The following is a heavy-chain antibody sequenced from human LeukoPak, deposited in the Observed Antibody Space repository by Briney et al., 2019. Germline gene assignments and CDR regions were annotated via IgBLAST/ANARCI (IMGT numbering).Heavy chain of an antibody. V-gene: IGHV3-33*06. CDR1: GFTFSSYG. J-gene: IGHJ3*02. D-gene: IGHD6-19*01. Sequence: PGGSLRLSCAASGFTFSSYGMLWVRQAPGKGLEWVAVIWYDGSNKYYADSVKGRFTISRDNSKNTLYLQMNSLRAEDTAVYYCAKGVAVAGTHAFDIWGQGTMVTVSS. CDR2: IWYDGSNK. CDR3: AKGVAVAGTHAFDI.